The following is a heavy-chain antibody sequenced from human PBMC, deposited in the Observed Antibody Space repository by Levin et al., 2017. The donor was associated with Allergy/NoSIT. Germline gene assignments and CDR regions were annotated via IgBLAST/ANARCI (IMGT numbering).Heavy chain of an antibody. CDR1: GYTFTNYA. D-gene: IGHD5-24*01. CDR3: AGVRSDGHWFDT. V-gene: IGHV7-4-1*02. J-gene: IGHJ5*02. Sequence: ASVKVSCKTSGYTFTNYAMSWVRQAPGQGLEWMGWINTNTGNPTYAQDFTGQFVFSLDTSVSTAYLQISSLKAEDTAMYYCAGVRSDGHWFDTWGQGTLVTVSS. CDR2: INTNTGNP.